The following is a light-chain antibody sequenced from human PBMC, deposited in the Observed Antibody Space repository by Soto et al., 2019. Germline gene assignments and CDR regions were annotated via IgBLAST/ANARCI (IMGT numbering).Light chain of an antibody. CDR2: EVS. J-gene: IGLJ1*01. CDR1: SSDVGSYNR. CDR3: SSFTSSSTYV. Sequence: PERSLAIPRIRDSSDVGSYNRVSWYQQPPGTAPKLMTYEVSNRPSGVPDRFSGSKSGNTASLTISGLQAEDEADYYCSSFTSSSTYVFGTGT. V-gene: IGLV2-18*02.